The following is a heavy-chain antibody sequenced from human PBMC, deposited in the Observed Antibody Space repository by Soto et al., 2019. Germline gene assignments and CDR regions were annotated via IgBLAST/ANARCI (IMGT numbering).Heavy chain of an antibody. D-gene: IGHD3-3*01. Sequence: PSETLSLTCAVSGGSISSSGFYWGWIRQPPGKVLEWIGSFYYSESTYYNPSLKSRVIISVDTSKNQFSLKLSSVTATDTAVYYCATITIFGVVPNYFDYWGQGTLVTVSS. V-gene: IGHV4-39*01. J-gene: IGHJ4*02. CDR1: GGSISSSGFY. CDR3: ATITIFGVVPNYFDY. CDR2: FYYSEST.